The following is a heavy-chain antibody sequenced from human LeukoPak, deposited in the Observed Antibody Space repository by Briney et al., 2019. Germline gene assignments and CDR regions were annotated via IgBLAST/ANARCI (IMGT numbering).Heavy chain of an antibody. CDR2: IKSDGST. Sequence: AETLSLSCAASGCTFSSYYRSWIRQPPGKGLVWVSHIKSDGSTNYADSVKGRFTISRDNAKNTVSLQMNSLRPEDTGVYYCARAPSEIGGYYPEYFRHWGQGTLVTVSS. CDR3: ARAPSEIGGYYPEYFRH. J-gene: IGHJ1*01. CDR1: GCTFSSYY. V-gene: IGHV3-74*01. D-gene: IGHD3-22*01.